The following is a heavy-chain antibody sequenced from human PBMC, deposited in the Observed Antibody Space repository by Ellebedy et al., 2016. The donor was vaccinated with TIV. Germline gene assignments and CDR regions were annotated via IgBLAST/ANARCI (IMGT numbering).Heavy chain of an antibody. D-gene: IGHD6-13*01. V-gene: IGHV5-51*01. CDR3: ARHSSSWYDY. Sequence: ASVKVSCKGSGYSFTSYWIGWVRQMPGKGLELMGIIYLGDSDTRYSPSFQGQVTISADKSISTAYLQWSGLKASDTAMYYRARHSSSWYDYWGQGTLVTVSS. J-gene: IGHJ4*02. CDR2: IYLGDSDT. CDR1: GYSFTSYW.